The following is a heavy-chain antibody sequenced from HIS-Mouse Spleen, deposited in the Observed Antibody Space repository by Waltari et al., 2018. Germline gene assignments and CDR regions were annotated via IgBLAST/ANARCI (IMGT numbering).Heavy chain of an antibody. V-gene: IGHV4-31*03. CDR3: ARDPFSSPGIPNGMDV. J-gene: IGHJ6*02. D-gene: IGHD2-2*01. Sequence: QVQLQESGPGLVKPSQTLSLTCTVSGGSISSGGYYWSWIRQHPGKGLEWIGYIYYRGSTYYNPSLKSRVTISVDTSKNQFSLKLSSVTAADTAVYYCARDPFSSPGIPNGMDVWGQGTTVTVSS. CDR2: IYYRGST. CDR1: GGSISSGGYY.